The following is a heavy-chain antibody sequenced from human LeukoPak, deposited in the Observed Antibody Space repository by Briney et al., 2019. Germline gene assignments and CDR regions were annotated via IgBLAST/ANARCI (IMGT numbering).Heavy chain of an antibody. D-gene: IGHD2-2*01. V-gene: IGHV1-8*01. CDR3: ARATRYCSSTSCLGYWFDP. Sequence: ASAKVSCKASGYTFTSYDINWVRQATGQGLEWVGWMNPNSGNTGYAQKFQGRVTMTRNTSISTAYMELSSLRSEDTAVYYCARATRYCSSTSCLGYWFDPWGQGTLVTVSS. J-gene: IGHJ5*02. CDR1: GYTFTSYD. CDR2: MNPNSGNT.